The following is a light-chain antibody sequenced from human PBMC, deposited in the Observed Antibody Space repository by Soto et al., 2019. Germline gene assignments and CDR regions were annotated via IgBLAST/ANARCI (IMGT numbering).Light chain of an antibody. CDR1: SSDVGSYNL. CDR3: SSYLSSSTLL. V-gene: IGLV2-14*02. J-gene: IGLJ2*01. CDR2: DVS. Sequence: QSALTQPASVSGSPGQSITISCTGTSSDVGSYNLVSWYQQHPGKAPKLMIYDVSNRPSGVSNRFSGSKSGNTASLTISGLQAEDEADYYCSSYLSSSTLLFGGGTKVTVL.